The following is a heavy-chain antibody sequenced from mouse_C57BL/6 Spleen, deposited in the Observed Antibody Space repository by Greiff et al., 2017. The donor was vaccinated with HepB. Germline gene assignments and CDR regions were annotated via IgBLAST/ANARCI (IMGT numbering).Heavy chain of an antibody. CDR1: GYTFTSYW. D-gene: IGHD2-4*01. CDR3: ARPLYYDYDAWFAY. Sequence: QVQLKESGAELVKPGASVKMSCKASGYTFTSYWITWVKQRPGQGLEWIGDIYPGSGSTNYNEKFKSKATLTVDTSSSTAYMQLSSLTSEDSAVYYCARPLYYDYDAWFAYWGQGTLVTVSA. J-gene: IGHJ3*01. V-gene: IGHV1-55*01. CDR2: IYPGSGST.